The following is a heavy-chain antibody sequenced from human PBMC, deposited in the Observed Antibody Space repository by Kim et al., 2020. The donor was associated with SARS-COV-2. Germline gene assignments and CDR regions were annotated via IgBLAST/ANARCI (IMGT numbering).Heavy chain of an antibody. Sequence: YHNPSLKSRVTMSIDTSKNQFSLKLSSVTAADTAVYFCARLNSGYIPLDHWGLGTLVTVSS. V-gene: IGHV4-31*02. CDR3: ARLNSGYIPLDH. J-gene: IGHJ4*02. D-gene: IGHD5-12*01.